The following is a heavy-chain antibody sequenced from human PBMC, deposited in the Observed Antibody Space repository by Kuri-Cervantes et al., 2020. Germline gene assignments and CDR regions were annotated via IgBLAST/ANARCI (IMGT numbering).Heavy chain of an antibody. J-gene: IGHJ4*02. Sequence: GGSLRLSWAASGFIVSGNFMNWVRQAPGQGLEWVSTIYSGGSTQYADSVKGRFTISRDNSKNTLYLQMNSLIPEDTAVYYCARSTKPSDRDWPYFDDWGQGTRVTVSS. CDR1: GFIVSGNF. V-gene: IGHV3-66*02. D-gene: IGHD3/OR15-3a*01. CDR2: IYSGGST. CDR3: ARSTKPSDRDWPYFDD.